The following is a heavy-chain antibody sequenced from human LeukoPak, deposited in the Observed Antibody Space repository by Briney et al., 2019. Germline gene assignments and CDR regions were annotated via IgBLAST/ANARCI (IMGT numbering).Heavy chain of an antibody. V-gene: IGHV3-7*01. Sequence: GGSLRLSCAASGFTFSSYWMSWVRQAPGKGLEWVATIKEDGSEKYYVDSVKGRFTISSDNAKNSLYLQMNSLRAEDTAVYYCARDRSRCYYWGQGTLVTVSS. CDR2: IKEDGSEK. J-gene: IGHJ4*02. CDR1: GFTFSSYW. CDR3: ARDRSRCYY.